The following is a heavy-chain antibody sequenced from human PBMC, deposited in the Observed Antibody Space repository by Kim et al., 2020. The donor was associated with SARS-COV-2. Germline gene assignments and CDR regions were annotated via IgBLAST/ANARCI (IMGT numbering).Heavy chain of an antibody. J-gene: IGHJ6*02. CDR3: ARGPALLWFGELLDYYYYGMDV. CDR1: GFTFSSYS. Sequence: GGSLRLSCAASGFTFSSYSMNWVRQAPGKGLEWVSSISSSSSYIYYADSVKGRFTISRDNAKNSLYLQMNSLRAEDTAVYYCARGPALLWFGELLDYYYYGMDVWGQGTTVTVSS. CDR2: ISSSSSYI. D-gene: IGHD3-10*01. V-gene: IGHV3-21*01.